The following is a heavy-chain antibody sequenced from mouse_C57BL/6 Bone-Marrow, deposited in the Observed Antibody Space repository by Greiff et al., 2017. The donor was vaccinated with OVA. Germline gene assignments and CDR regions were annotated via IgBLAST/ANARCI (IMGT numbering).Heavy chain of an antibody. D-gene: IGHD1-1*01. CDR3: ARHYYGSSYY. V-gene: IGHV5-6*01. Sequence: EVHLVESGGDLVKPGGSLKLSCAASGFTFSSYGMSWVRQTPDKRLEWVATISSGGSYTYYPDSVKGRFTISRDNAKNTLYLQMSSLKSEDTAMYSCARHYYGSSYYWGQGTTLTVSS. J-gene: IGHJ2*01. CDR1: GFTFSSYG. CDR2: ISSGGSYT.